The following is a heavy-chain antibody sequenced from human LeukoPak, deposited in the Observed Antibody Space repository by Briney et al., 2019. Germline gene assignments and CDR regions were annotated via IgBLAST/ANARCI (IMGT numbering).Heavy chain of an antibody. V-gene: IGHV3-23*01. D-gene: IGHD2-21*01. CDR2: ISGTGGAT. CDR1: GFIFGNYA. CDR3: VKDPRDTYGTNWFVS. Sequence: GGSLSLSCVASGFIFGNYAMNWVRPPPGKGLQWVSQISGTGGATWYAGFARDRFTISRNNSKKTLYLQMTGLRVEDTAMYCCVKDPRDTYGTNWFVSWGQGTLLIVSS. J-gene: IGHJ5*01.